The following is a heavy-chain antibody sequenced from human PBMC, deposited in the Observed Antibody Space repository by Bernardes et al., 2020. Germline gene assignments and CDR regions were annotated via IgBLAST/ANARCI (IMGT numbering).Heavy chain of an antibody. CDR2: IGPSDDI. CDR3: ARGQPGYRVDF. Sequence: GGPLRLSCAAFGFFCSNYDILWVRQAPGSALEWVSAIGPSDDIYYSASVKGRFSIFRDNANNSLYLQMNSLRAGDTAVYFCARGQPGYRVDFWGQGTMVTVSS. J-gene: IGHJ4*02. CDR1: GFFCSNYD. V-gene: IGHV3-13*01. D-gene: IGHD1-1*01.